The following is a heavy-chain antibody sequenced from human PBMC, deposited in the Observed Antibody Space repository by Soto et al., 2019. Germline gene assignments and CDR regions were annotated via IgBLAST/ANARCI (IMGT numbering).Heavy chain of an antibody. CDR1: GFTFSSYA. Sequence: PGGSLRLSCIASGFTFSSYAMTWVRQAPGKGLEWVSDISGSGGITYYADSVKGRFTISRDNSKNTLNLQMNSLRADDTAVYYCARARRGAPYYCTMHLWGQGTTVTVSS. J-gene: IGHJ6*02. CDR3: ARARRGAPYYCTMHL. D-gene: IGHD3-10*01. V-gene: IGHV3-23*01. CDR2: ISGSGGIT.